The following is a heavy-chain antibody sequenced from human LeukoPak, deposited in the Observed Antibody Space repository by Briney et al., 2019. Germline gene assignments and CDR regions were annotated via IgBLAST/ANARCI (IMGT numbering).Heavy chain of an antibody. V-gene: IGHV1-8*01. Sequence: ASVNVSFKASGYTFTIYDINWVRHAPRQGLEWMGWINIYSGNSGYAQKFQGRGTMTSNTSISTDYMEPSSLRSEDRAGYDCARAPYRRANQLQYYFDYWRQGTPVSVS. D-gene: IGHD2-2*01. CDR2: INIYSGNS. CDR1: GYTFTIYD. CDR3: ARAPYRRANQLQYYFDY. J-gene: IGHJ4*02.